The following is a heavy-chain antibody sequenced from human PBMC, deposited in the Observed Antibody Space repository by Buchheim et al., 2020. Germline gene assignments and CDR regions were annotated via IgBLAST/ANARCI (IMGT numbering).Heavy chain of an antibody. D-gene: IGHD3-10*01. CDR1: GFTFSSYW. CDR3: ARGDKVGSVDP. V-gene: IGHV3-7*01. CDR2: INEDGSEK. Sequence: EVQLVESGGGLVQPGGSLRLSCAASGFTFSSYWMSWVRQAPGKGLEWVANINEDGSEKYYVDSVKGGITISRDNAKNSLYLQMNSLRAEDKAVYYCARGDKVGSVDPWGQGTL. J-gene: IGHJ5*02.